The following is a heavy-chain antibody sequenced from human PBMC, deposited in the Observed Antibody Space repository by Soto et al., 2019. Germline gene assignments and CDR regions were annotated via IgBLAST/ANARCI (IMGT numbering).Heavy chain of an antibody. CDR1: RYTPTELS. Sequence: ASLNDSRNVSRYTPTELSIHSVRQAPGKGLEWMGGFDPEDGETIYAQKFQGRVTMTEDTSTDTAYMELSSLRSEDTAVYYCATVWSLHYYYDSSHFDYWGQGTLVTVSS. CDR3: ATVWSLHYYYDSSHFDY. V-gene: IGHV1-24*01. CDR2: FDPEDGET. J-gene: IGHJ4*02. D-gene: IGHD3-22*01.